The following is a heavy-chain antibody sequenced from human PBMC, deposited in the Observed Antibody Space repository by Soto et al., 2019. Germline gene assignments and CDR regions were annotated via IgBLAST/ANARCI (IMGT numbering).Heavy chain of an antibody. D-gene: IGHD3-3*01. CDR3: ARIYDLGHYYYYYGMDV. V-gene: IGHV3-33*01. CDR2: IKWDGSNK. CDR1: GFTFHGYT. Sequence: GGSMRLCCASSGFTFHGYTMHWVRKATGKGLEWVSVIKWDGSNKYYADSVKGRFTISRDNAKNTLYLQMNSLRAEDTAVYYCARIYDLGHYYYYYGMDVWGQGTTVTVSS. J-gene: IGHJ6*02.